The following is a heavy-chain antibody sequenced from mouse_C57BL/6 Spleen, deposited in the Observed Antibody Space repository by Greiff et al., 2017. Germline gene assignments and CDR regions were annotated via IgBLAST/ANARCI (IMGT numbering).Heavy chain of an antibody. CDR1: GYSITSGYY. Sequence: EVKLVESGPGLVKPSQSLSLTCSVTGYSITSGYYWNWIRQFPGNKLEWMGYISYDGSNNYNPSLKNRISITRDTSKNQFFLKLNSVTTEDTATYYCARGSPYWYFDVWGTGTTVTVSS. CDR3: ARGSPYWYFDV. D-gene: IGHD1-1*01. CDR2: ISYDGSN. V-gene: IGHV3-6*01. J-gene: IGHJ1*03.